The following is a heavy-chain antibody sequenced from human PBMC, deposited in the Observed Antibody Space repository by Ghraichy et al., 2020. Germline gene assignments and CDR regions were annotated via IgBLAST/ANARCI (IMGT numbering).Heavy chain of an antibody. D-gene: IGHD5-12*01. CDR3: VKGGYSGYNALFDS. CDR1: GFTLSTYA. Sequence: GGSLRLSCAASGFTLSTYAMSWVRQAPGKGLEWVSCITSAGSTYYTDSVKGRFTISRDSSKNTLYLQMNSLSAEDTAIYNCVKGGYSGYNALFDSWGQGTLVTVSS. V-gene: IGHV3-23*01. J-gene: IGHJ4*02. CDR2: ITSAGST.